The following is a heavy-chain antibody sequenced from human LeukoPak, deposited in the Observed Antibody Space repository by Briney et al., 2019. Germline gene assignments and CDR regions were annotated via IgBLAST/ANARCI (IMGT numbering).Heavy chain of an antibody. CDR1: GYTFTSYD. D-gene: IGHD6-19*01. CDR3: AREYSSGWYGQAAYYYYGMDV. V-gene: IGHV1-8*01. CDR2: MNPNSGNT. J-gene: IGHJ6*02. Sequence: ASVKVSCKASGYTFTSYDINWVRQATGQGLEWMGWMNPNSGNTGYAQKFQGRVTMTRNTSISTAYMELSSLRSEDTAVYYCAREYSSGWYGQAAYYYYGMDVWGQGTTVTVSS.